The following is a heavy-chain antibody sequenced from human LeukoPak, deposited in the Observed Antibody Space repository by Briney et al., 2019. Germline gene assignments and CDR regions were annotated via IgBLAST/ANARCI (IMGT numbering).Heavy chain of an antibody. CDR1: GFTFSSYS. D-gene: IGHD3-22*01. V-gene: IGHV3-48*01. Sequence: PGGSLRLSCAASGFTFSSYSMNWVRQAPGKGLEWVSYISSSSSTIYYADSVKGRFTISRDNSKNTLYLQMNSLRAEDTAVYYCAKDTGYYDSSGYWDYWGQGTLVTVSS. CDR2: ISSSSSTI. CDR3: AKDTGYYDSSGYWDY. J-gene: IGHJ4*02.